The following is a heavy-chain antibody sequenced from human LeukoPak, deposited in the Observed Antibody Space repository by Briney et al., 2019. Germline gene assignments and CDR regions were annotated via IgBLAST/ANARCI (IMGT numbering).Heavy chain of an antibody. CDR1: GGTFSSYA. J-gene: IGHJ6*02. V-gene: IGHV1-69*04. CDR2: IIPVLGIA. Sequence: SVKVSCKASGGTFSSYAISWVRQAPGQGLEWMGRIIPVLGIANCAQKFQGRVTITADKSTSTAYMELSSLRSEDTAVYYCARDQVLRFFSYGMDVWGQGTTVTVSS. D-gene: IGHD3-3*01. CDR3: ARDQVLRFFSYGMDV.